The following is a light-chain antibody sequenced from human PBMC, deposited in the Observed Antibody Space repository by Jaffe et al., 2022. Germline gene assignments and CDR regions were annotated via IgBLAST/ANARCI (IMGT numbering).Light chain of an antibody. J-gene: IGLJ3*02. CDR3: SSYTKTSTLV. Sequence: QSALTQPASVSGSPGQSITISCTGTSNDIGFYNYVSWYQQHPGKAPKLMIYEVTNRPSGVSNRFSGSKSGNTAALTISGLQAEDEADYYCSSYTKTSTLVFGGGTKLTVL. CDR2: EVT. CDR1: SNDIGFYNY. V-gene: IGLV2-14*01.